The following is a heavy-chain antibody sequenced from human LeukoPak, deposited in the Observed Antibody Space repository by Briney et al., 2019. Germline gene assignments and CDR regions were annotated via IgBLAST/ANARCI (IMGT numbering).Heavy chain of an antibody. CDR2: IYHSGST. Sequence: SETLSLTCAVSGYSISSGYYWGWIRQPPGKGLEWIGSIYHSGSTYYNPSLKSRVTISVDTSKNQFSLKLSSVTAADTAVYYCAGSGYPNWFDPWGQGTLVTVSS. D-gene: IGHD3-22*01. CDR3: AGSGYPNWFDP. V-gene: IGHV4-38-2*01. CDR1: GYSISSGYY. J-gene: IGHJ5*02.